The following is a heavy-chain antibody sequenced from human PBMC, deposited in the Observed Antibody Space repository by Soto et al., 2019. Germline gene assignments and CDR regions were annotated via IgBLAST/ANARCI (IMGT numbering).Heavy chain of an antibody. Sequence: GGSLRLSCVASGFTFTTYWMSWVRQAPGKGLEWVANIKQDGSDKYYVDSVRGRFTISRDNAKNSLYLQMNSLRVEDTAVYYCARDGDFNGMDVWGQGTTVTVSS. V-gene: IGHV3-7*05. CDR1: GFTFTTYW. J-gene: IGHJ6*02. CDR2: IKQDGSDK. CDR3: ARDGDFNGMDV.